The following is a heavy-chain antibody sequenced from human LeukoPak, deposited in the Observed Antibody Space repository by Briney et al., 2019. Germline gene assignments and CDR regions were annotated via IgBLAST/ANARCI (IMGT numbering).Heavy chain of an antibody. J-gene: IGHJ6*02. D-gene: IGHD3-10*01. CDR3: ARGRVVRRVPKDYYYGMDV. CDR1: GGTLSSYA. CDR2: IIPILGIA. V-gene: IGHV1-69*04. Sequence: ASVKVSCKASGGTLSSYAISWVRQAPGQGLEWMGRIIPILGIANYAQKFQGRVTITADKSTSTAYMELSSLRSEDTAVYYCARGRVVRRVPKDYYYGMDVWGQGTTVTVSS.